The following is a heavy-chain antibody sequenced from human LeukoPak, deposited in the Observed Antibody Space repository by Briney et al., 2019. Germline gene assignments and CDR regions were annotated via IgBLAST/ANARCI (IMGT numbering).Heavy chain of an antibody. Sequence: GRSLRLSCAASGFTFSSYGMHWVRQAPGKGLEWVAVIWYDGSNKYYADYVKGRFTISRDNSKNTLYLQMNSLRAVDKAVYYCARETHYYDSSCYQEGTYFDYWGQGTLVTVSS. V-gene: IGHV3-33*01. CDR1: GFTFSSYG. D-gene: IGHD3-22*01. J-gene: IGHJ4*02. CDR3: ARETHYYDSSCYQEGTYFDY. CDR2: IWYDGSNK.